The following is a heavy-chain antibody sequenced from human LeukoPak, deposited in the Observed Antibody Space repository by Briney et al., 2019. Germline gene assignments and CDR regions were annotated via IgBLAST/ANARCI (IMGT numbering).Heavy chain of an antibody. J-gene: IGHJ4*02. Sequence: TGGSLRLSCAASGFTFSSSWMTWVRQAPGKGLEWVANIKQDGGEKYYVDSVKGRSTISRDNAKNSLYLQMNSLRADDTAVYYCARDLYNSASRWGQGTLVTVSS. CDR1: GFTFSSSW. D-gene: IGHD6-25*01. V-gene: IGHV3-7*03. CDR3: ARDLYNSASR. CDR2: IKQDGGEK.